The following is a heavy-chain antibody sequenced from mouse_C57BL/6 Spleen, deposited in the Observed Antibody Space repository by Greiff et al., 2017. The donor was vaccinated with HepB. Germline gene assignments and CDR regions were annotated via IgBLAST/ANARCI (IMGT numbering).Heavy chain of an antibody. Sequence: VQLQQSGAELVRPGASVKLSCKASGYTFTDYYINWVKQRPGQGLEWIARIYPGSGNTYYNEKFKGKATLTAEKSSSTAYMQRSSLTSEDAAVYFCAREGVVGGFAYWGQGTLVTVSA. D-gene: IGHD1-1*02. CDR1: GYTFTDYY. CDR2: IYPGSGNT. CDR3: AREGVVGGFAY. V-gene: IGHV1-76*01. J-gene: IGHJ3*01.